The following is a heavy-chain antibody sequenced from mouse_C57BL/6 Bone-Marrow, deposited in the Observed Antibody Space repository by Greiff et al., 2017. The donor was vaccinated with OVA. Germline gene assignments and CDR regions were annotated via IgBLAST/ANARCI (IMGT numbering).Heavy chain of an antibody. CDR3: ARYQRGDY. CDR1: GYSFTSYY. Sequence: LVKPGASVKISCKASGYSFTSYYIHWVKQRPGQGLEWIGWIYPGSGNTKYNEKFKGKATLTADTSSSTAYMQLSSLTSEASAVYYCARYQRGDYWGQGTTLTVSS. CDR2: IYPGSGNT. V-gene: IGHV1-66*01. J-gene: IGHJ2*01.